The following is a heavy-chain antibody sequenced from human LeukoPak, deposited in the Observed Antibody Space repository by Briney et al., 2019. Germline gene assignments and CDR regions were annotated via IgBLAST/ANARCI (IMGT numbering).Heavy chain of an antibody. Sequence: GGALRLYCAASGFTFSRSAIPWVPQASRKGLGLVGRIKSKPNSYATAYAASVKGRVTISRDDSKTTAYLKMNSLKTEDTTVSYCTRLVSASSTSYVTWGHGTLCTVSP. CDR3: TRLVSASSTSYVT. V-gene: IGHV3-73*01. CDR2: IKSKPNSYAT. J-gene: IGHJ5*01. CDR1: GFTFSRSA. D-gene: IGHD2-2*01.